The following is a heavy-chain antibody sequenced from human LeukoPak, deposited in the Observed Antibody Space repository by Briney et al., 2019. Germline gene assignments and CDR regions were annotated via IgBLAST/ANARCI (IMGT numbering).Heavy chain of an antibody. CDR2: IIPIFGTA. J-gene: IGHJ5*02. V-gene: IGHV1-69*13. D-gene: IGHD2-15*01. Sequence: SVKVSCKASGGTFSSYAISWVRQAPGQGLEWMGGIIPIFGTANYAQIFQGRVTITADESTSTAYMELSSLRSDDTAVYYCARDDWLRYCSGGSCRFDPWGQGTRVTVSS. CDR1: GGTFSSYA. CDR3: ARDDWLRYCSGGSCRFDP.